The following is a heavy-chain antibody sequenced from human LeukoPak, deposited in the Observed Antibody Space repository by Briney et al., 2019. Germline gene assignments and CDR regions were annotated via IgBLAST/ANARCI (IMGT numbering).Heavy chain of an antibody. J-gene: IGHJ4*02. Sequence: ASVKVSCKASGGTFSSYAISWVRQAPGQGLEWMGGIIPIFGTANYAQKFQGRVTITADESTSTAYMELSSLRSEDTAVYYCARGPYSYGYMSDYWGQGTLVTVSS. CDR2: IIPIFGTA. CDR1: GGTFSSYA. CDR3: ARGPYSYGYMSDY. V-gene: IGHV1-69*13. D-gene: IGHD5-18*01.